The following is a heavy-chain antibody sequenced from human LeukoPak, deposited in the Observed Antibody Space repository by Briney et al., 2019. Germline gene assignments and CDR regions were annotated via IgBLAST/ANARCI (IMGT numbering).Heavy chain of an antibody. J-gene: IGHJ4*02. Sequence: PGESLRLSCVASGLTIGSRYMNWVRQAPGKGLEWVSALYLAGNTYYADSVRGRFTISRDNSKNTLYVQMNSLRDEDTAVYYCAKDQRWESPHYLDSWGQGTLVTVSS. CDR2: LYLAGNT. D-gene: IGHD1-26*01. V-gene: IGHV3-53*01. CDR3: AKDQRWESPHYLDS. CDR1: GLTIGSRY.